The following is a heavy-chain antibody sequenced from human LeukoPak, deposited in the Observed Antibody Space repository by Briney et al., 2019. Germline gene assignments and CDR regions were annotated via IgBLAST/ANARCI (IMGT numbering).Heavy chain of an antibody. CDR2: INPRGTST. CDR1: GYSFTSHY. J-gene: IGHJ5*02. Sequence: ASVKVSCKASGYSFTSHYMHWVRQAPGQGLEWMGLINPRGTSTIYAEKFQGRIIMTRDMSTTTDYMELSSLKSDDTAVYYCARDNSIHERGWWFDPWGQGTLVTVSS. CDR3: ARDNSIHERGWWFDP. V-gene: IGHV1-46*01. D-gene: IGHD4-23*01.